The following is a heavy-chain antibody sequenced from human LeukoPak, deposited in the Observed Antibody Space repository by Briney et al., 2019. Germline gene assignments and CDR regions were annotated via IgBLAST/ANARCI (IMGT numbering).Heavy chain of an antibody. CDR2: ISSSSSYI. CDR3: ARDRGYCRGTTCYAYYFDS. Sequence: GGSLRLSCAASGFTFSSYSMNWVRQAPGKGLEWVSSISSSSSYIYYADSVKGRFTISRDNAKNSLYLQMNSLRAEDTAVYYCARDRGYCRGTTCYAYYFDSWGQGTLVTVSS. J-gene: IGHJ4*02. D-gene: IGHD2-2*01. V-gene: IGHV3-21*01. CDR1: GFTFSSYS.